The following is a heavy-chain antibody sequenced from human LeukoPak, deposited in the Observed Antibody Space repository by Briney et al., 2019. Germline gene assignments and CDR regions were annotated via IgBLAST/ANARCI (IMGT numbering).Heavy chain of an antibody. CDR3: ARGNYDYVWGGIDY. CDR1: GGSISSSSYY. Sequence: SETLSLTCTVPGGSISSSSYYWGWIRQPPGKGLEWIGSIYYSGSTYYNPSLKSRVTISVDTSKNQFSLKLSSVTAADTAVYYCARGNYDYVWGGIDYWGQGTLVTVSS. CDR2: IYYSGST. J-gene: IGHJ4*02. D-gene: IGHD3-16*01. V-gene: IGHV4-39*01.